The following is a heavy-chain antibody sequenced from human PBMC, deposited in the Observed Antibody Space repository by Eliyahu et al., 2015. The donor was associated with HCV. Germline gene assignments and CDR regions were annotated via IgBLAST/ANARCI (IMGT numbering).Heavy chain of an antibody. D-gene: IGHD5-12*01. V-gene: IGHV4-34*01. Sequence: QVQLQQWGAGLLKPSEXLSLTCXXYGXSFXGYYWSWIRQPPGKGLEWIGEINHSGSXNYNPSLKSRVTISVDTSKNQFSLKLSSVTAADTAVYYCARVGYRGIDYWGQGTLVTVSS. CDR1: GXSFXGYY. CDR3: ARVGYRGIDY. J-gene: IGHJ4*02. CDR2: INHSGSX.